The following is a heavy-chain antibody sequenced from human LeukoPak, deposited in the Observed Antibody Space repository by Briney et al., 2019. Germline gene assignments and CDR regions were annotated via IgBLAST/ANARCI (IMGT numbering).Heavy chain of an antibody. V-gene: IGHV1-2*04. CDR1: GYTFTGYY. D-gene: IGHD6-19*01. J-gene: IGHJ3*02. CDR3: ARGGGVSAVATRGAFDI. CDR2: INPNSGGT. Sequence: ASVKVSCKASGYTFTGYYMHWVRQAPGQGLGWMGWINPNSGGTNYAQKFQGWVTMTRDTSISTAYMELSRLRSDDTAVYYCARGGGVSAVATRGAFDIWGQGTMVTVSS.